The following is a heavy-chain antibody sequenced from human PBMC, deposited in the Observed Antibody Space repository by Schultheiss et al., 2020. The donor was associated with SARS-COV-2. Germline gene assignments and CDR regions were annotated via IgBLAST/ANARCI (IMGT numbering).Heavy chain of an antibody. CDR2: ISGSGGST. J-gene: IGHJ6*03. CDR3: AKDHAAAGYYYYYYMDV. Sequence: SCAASGFTFSSYAMSWVRQAPGKGLEWVSAISGSGGSTYYADSVKGRFTISRDNSKNTLYLQMNSLRAEDTAVYYCAKDHAAAGYYYYYYMDVWGKGTTVTVSS. D-gene: IGHD6-13*01. CDR1: GFTFSSYA. V-gene: IGHV3-23*01.